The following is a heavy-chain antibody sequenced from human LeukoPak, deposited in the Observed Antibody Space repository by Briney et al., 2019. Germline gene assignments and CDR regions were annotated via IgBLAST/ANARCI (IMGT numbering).Heavy chain of an antibody. CDR2: IKRDGSEK. CDR1: GFTFSSYW. CDR3: ARVGRFLEWLLSPASNWFDP. D-gene: IGHD3-3*01. V-gene: IGHV3-7*01. Sequence: GGSLRLSCAASGFTFSSYWMSWVRQAPGKGLERVANIKRDGSEKYYVDSVKGRFTISRDNAKNSLYLQMNSLRAEDTAVYYCARVGRFLEWLLSPASNWFDPWGQGTLVTVSS. J-gene: IGHJ5*02.